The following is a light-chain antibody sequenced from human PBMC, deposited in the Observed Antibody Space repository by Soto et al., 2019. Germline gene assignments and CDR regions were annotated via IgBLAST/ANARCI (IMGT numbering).Light chain of an antibody. CDR2: DTS. V-gene: IGKV3-11*01. CDR3: QQRSTSWT. J-gene: IGKJ1*01. CDR1: QSVGSS. Sequence: EIVLTQSPATLSLSPGEGATLSCRASQSVGSSLAWYQQKAGQAPRLLIHDTSNRATGIPARFSGSGSGTDFTLTISSLEPEDFAVYYCQQRSTSWTFGQGTKVEIK.